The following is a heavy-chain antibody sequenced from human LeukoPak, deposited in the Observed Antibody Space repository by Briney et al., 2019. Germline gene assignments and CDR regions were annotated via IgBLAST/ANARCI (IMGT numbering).Heavy chain of an antibody. CDR1: GGSISSYY. CDR3: ARGGYYYDSNPFDY. Sequence: PSETLSLTCTVSGGSISSYYWSWIRQPPGKGLEWIGYIYYSGSTNYNPSLKSRVTISVDTSENQFSLKLSSVTAADTAVYYCARGGYYYDSNPFDYWGQGTLVTVSS. D-gene: IGHD3-22*01. J-gene: IGHJ4*02. V-gene: IGHV4-59*01. CDR2: IYYSGST.